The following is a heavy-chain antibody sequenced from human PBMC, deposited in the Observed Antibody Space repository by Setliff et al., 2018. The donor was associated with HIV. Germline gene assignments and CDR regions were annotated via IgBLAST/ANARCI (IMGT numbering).Heavy chain of an antibody. V-gene: IGHV4-59*02. D-gene: IGHD1-26*01. J-gene: IGHJ6*03. CDR1: GGSVSSYH. Sequence: KTSETLSLTCTVSGGSVSSYHWTWIRQPPGKGLEWIGYLYYSGSTYYNPSLKSRVTISIDTSKKQLSLKLNSVTAAGTAVYYCARAMGANWSYYYYMDVWGKGTTVTVSS. CDR3: ARAMGANWSYYYYMDV. CDR2: LYYSGST.